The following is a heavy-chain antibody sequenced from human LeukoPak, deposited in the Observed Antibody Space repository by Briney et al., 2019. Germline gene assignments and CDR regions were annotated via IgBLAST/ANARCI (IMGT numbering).Heavy chain of an antibody. CDR3: ARKEGTH. CDR1: GGSISSGGYS. CDR2: IYHSGST. J-gene: IGHJ4*02. D-gene: IGHD1-1*01. V-gene: IGHV4-30-2*01. Sequence: SETLSLTCAVSGGSISSGGYSWSWIRQPPGKGLEWIGYIYHSGSTYYNPSLKSRVTISVDRSKNQFSLKLSSVTAADTAVYYCARKEGTHWGQGTLVTVSS.